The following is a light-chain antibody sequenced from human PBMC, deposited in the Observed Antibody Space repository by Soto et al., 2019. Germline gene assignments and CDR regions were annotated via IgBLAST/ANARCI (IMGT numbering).Light chain of an antibody. Sequence: QTVVTQEPSLTVPPGGTVTLTCASSTGAVTSGYYPNWFQQKPGQAPRVMIYSTSNKHSWTPARFSGSLLGAKAALTLSGVQPEDEAEYYCLLYYGGAWVFGGGTKLTVL. CDR2: STS. V-gene: IGLV7-43*01. J-gene: IGLJ3*02. CDR1: TGAVTSGYY. CDR3: LLYYGGAWV.